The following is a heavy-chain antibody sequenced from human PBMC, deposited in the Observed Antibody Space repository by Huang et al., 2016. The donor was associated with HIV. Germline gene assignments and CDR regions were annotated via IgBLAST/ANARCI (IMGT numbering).Heavy chain of an antibody. Sequence: QVHLVQSRGELKKPGASVRVSCTTSGYTFNNYCIGWVRRAPGQGLEWMGGISAYSGNPNYEQKFQGRLTLTTDTSTRTVYMDLRSLRSDDTAVYYCATDTRAYYYGSGTNGMDVWGQGTTVIVSS. J-gene: IGHJ6*02. D-gene: IGHD3-10*01. CDR2: ISAYSGNP. CDR3: ATDTRAYYYGSGTNGMDV. CDR1: GYTFNNYC. V-gene: IGHV1-18*04.